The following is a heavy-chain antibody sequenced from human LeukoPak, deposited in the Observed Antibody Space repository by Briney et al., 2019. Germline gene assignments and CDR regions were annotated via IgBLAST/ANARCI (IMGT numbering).Heavy chain of an antibody. Sequence: SETLSFTCAVYGGSFSDYFWNWIRQTPGKGLEWIGEINHGGGTNYNPSLKSRATISVDTSKKQFSLNLTSVTAADTAVYYCARGEDGTGDYRPTYFDSWGQGTLVTVSS. CDR1: GGSFSDYF. V-gene: IGHV4-34*01. CDR2: INHGGGT. CDR3: ARGEDGTGDYRPTYFDS. J-gene: IGHJ4*02. D-gene: IGHD4-17*01.